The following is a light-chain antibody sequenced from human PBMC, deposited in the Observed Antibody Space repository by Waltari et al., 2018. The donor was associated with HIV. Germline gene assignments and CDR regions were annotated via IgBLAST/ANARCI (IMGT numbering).Light chain of an antibody. CDR1: VSVGSY. CDR2: DAA. J-gene: IGKJ5*01. CDR3: QHRSNWPTIT. V-gene: IGKV3-11*01. Sequence: EIVLTQSQATMSFSPGERATLPCRASVSVGSYLAWYQHIRGLPPRLLIYDAANRATCIPARFSGSGSGTDFTLTISSLGPEDFALYYCQHRSNWPTITFGQGTRLEIK.